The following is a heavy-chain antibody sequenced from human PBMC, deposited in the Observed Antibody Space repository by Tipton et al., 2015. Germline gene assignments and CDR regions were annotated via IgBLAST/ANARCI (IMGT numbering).Heavy chain of an antibody. CDR2: ISWNSGSI. CDR1: GFTFDDYA. J-gene: IGHJ3*02. Sequence: SLRLSCAASGFTFDDYAMHWVRQAPGKGLEWASGISWNSGSIGYADSVKGLFTISRDNAKNSLYLQMNSLRAGDTALFYCEKDMRFGTADGAFDIWGQGTMVPVSS. CDR3: EKDMRFGTADGAFDI. V-gene: IGHV3-9*01. D-gene: IGHD3-16*01.